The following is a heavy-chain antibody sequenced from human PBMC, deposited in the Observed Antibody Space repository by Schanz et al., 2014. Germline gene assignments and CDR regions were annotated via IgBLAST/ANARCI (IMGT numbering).Heavy chain of an antibody. V-gene: IGHV3-23*04. CDR2: IGVDGTTT. CDR3: VRVSFADPRLYRGMDRDIDY. D-gene: IGHD5-18*01. Sequence: EVQLVESGGGLVQPGGSLRLSCLASGFAFSSYGMNWLRQAPGKGLEWVSVIGVDGTTTYYADSVKGRFTISRDNSKNTLYLQMNSLRPEDTAVYYCVRVSFADPRLYRGMDRDIDYWGQGTLVTVSS. CDR1: GFAFSSYG. J-gene: IGHJ4*02.